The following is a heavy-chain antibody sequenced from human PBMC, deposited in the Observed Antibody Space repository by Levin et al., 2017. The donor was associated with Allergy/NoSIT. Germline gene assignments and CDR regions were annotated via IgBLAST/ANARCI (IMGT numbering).Heavy chain of an antibody. Sequence: KSGPTLVKPTQTLTLTCTFSGFSLSTSGVGVGWIRQPPGKALEWLALIYWDDDKRYSPSLKSRLTITKDTSKNQVVLTMTNMDPVDTATYYCAHRPPGGFLNWFDPWGQGTLVTVSS. CDR2: IYWDDDK. CDR1: GFSLSTSGVG. V-gene: IGHV2-5*02. CDR3: AHRPPGGFLNWFDP. D-gene: IGHD3-16*01. J-gene: IGHJ5*02.